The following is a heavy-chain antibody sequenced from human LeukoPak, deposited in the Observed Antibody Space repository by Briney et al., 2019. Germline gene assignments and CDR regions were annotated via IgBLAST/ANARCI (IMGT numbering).Heavy chain of an antibody. CDR1: DFAFTSSG. CDR2: ISATGLST. Sequence: GGSLTLSCTASDFAFTSSGMSWVRQVPGTGLEWVSFISATGLSTYYADSVKGRFTVSRDNSKNTLYLQMNSLRAADTAVCYCAKLMRHMMEDVLDLWGQGTVVTVSS. V-gene: IGHV3-23*01. D-gene: IGHD3-16*01. CDR3: AKLMRHMMEDVLDL. J-gene: IGHJ3*01.